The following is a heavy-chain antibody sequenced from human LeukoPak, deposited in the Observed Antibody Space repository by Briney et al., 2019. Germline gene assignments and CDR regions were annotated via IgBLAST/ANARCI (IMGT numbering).Heavy chain of an antibody. D-gene: IGHD6-19*01. CDR1: GFTFSSYW. CDR3: ARGSWGIAVAESWFDP. Sequence: GGSLRLSCAASGFTFSSYWMSWVRQAPGKGLEWVANIKQDGSEKYYVDSVKGRFTISRDNAKNSLYLQMNSLRAEDTAVYYCARGSWGIAVAESWFDPWGQGTLVTVSS. V-gene: IGHV3-7*01. CDR2: IKQDGSEK. J-gene: IGHJ5*02.